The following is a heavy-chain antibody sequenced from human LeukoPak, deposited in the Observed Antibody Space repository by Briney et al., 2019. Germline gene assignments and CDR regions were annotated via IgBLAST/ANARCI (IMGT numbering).Heavy chain of an antibody. V-gene: IGHV3-11*04. CDR2: ISSNGNSI. CDR3: AADGGKDVFDY. Sequence: PGGSLRLSCAASGLSFNDYYMNWIRQSPGKGLEWISYISSNGNSIYYADSVKGRFTISRDNAKNSLYLHMNSLRVDDTAVYYCAADGGKDVFDYWGKGTLVTVSS. CDR1: GLSFNDYY. J-gene: IGHJ4*02. D-gene: IGHD5-24*01.